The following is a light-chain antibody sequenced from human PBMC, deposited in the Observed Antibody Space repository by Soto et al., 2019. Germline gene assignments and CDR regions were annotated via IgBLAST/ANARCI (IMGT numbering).Light chain of an antibody. Sequence: DIQMTQSPSSLSASVGDRVTITCRASQSISSYLSWYQQKPGKAPKRLIYVGSTLQSGVPSRFSGSGSGTDFTLTISSPQPEDFATYFCQQTDTTPFTFGGGTKVDVK. CDR3: QQTDTTPFT. CDR1: QSISSY. CDR2: VGS. V-gene: IGKV1-39*01. J-gene: IGKJ4*01.